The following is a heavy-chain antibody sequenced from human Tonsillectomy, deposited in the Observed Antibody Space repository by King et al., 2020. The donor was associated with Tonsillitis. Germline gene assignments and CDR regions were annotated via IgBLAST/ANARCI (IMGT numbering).Heavy chain of an antibody. Sequence: VQLVESGGGVVRPGGSLRLSCAASGFTFGDYGMNWVRQAPGKGLEWVSGIKWNGVSTGYADSVKGRFTISRDNAKNSLYFQMNSLRAEDTAVYYCARDLLRYFDWLPSAYWGQGTPVTVSS. V-gene: IGHV3-20*04. D-gene: IGHD3-9*01. CDR3: ARDLLRYFDWLPSAY. CDR2: IKWNGVST. J-gene: IGHJ4*02. CDR1: GFTFGDYG.